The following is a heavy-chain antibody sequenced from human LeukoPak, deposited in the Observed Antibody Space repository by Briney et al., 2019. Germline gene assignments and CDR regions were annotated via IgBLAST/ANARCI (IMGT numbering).Heavy chain of an antibody. CDR1: GGSFSGYY. V-gene: IGHV4-34*01. J-gene: IGHJ4*02. D-gene: IGHD1-14*01. CDR3: ARRAGTVYDY. Sequence: PSETLSLTCAVYGGSFSGYYWSWIRQPPGKGLEWIGEINHSGSTNYNPSLKSRVTISVGTSKNQFSLKLSSVTAADTAVYYCARRAGTVYDYWGQGTLVTVSS. CDR2: INHSGST.